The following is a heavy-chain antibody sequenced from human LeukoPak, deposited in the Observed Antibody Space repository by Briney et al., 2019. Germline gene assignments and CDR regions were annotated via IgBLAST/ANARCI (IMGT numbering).Heavy chain of an antibody. CDR3: AKGTSGGTYYALGY. J-gene: IGHJ4*02. CDR1: GISLSNYA. D-gene: IGHD1-26*01. CDR2: ISERGGTT. Sequence: GGSLRLSCVVSGISLSNYAMTWVRQAPGKGLEWVSYISERGGTTNYADSVKGRFTISRDNSNNTLYLQMNSLRAEDTAVYYCAKGTSGGTYYALGYWGQGTLVTVSS. V-gene: IGHV3-23*01.